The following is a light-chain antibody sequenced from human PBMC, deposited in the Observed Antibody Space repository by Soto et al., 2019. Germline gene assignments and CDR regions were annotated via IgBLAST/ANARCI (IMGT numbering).Light chain of an antibody. Sequence: EIVMTQSPATLSVSPGERATLSCRASQSVGSNLAWYQQTPGQAPRLLIYGASTRATGIPARFSGSASGTEFTLTISSLQSEDFAVYYCQQYNDWPPDYTFGQGTKLEIK. CDR3: QQYNDWPPDYT. J-gene: IGKJ2*01. CDR2: GAS. CDR1: QSVGSN. V-gene: IGKV3-15*01.